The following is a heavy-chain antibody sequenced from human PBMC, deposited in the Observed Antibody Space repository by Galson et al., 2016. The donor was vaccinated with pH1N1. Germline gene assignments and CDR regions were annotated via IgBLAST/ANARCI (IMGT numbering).Heavy chain of an antibody. CDR3: ARGNMGLDC. Sequence: SLRLSCAASGFTFSKHWMHWVRQVPGKGLVWVSHINSDGSTTNYAGSVKGRFTISRDNAKNTLSLQMNSLGVEDTAVYYCARGNMGLDCWGQGILVTVSS. CDR2: INSDGSTT. J-gene: IGHJ4*02. CDR1: GFTFSKHW. D-gene: IGHD2/OR15-2a*01. V-gene: IGHV3-74*01.